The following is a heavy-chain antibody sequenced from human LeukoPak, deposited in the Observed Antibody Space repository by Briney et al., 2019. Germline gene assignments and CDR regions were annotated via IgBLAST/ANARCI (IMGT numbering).Heavy chain of an antibody. CDR2: INPNSGGT. CDR1: GYTFTGYY. J-gene: IGHJ4*02. Sequence: GASVKVSCKASGYTFTGYYMHWVRQAPGQGLEWMGWINPNSGGTNYAQKFQGRVTMTRDTSISTAYMELSRLRSDDTAVYYCARDFAMVRGVIIDDYWGQGTLVTVSS. CDR3: ARDFAMVRGVIIDDY. V-gene: IGHV1-2*02. D-gene: IGHD3-10*01.